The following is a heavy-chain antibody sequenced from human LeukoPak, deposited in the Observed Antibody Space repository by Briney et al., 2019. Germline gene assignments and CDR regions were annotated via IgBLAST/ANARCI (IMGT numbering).Heavy chain of an antibody. D-gene: IGHD2-2*01. J-gene: IGHJ4*02. CDR1: GGSISSSSYY. Sequence: PSETLSLTXTVSGGSISSSSYYWGWIRQPPGKGLEWIGNIYYSGRTYYNPSLKSRVTISVDTSKNRFSLNLSSVTAADTAVYYCARTDCSSTSCQTADWGQGTLVTVSS. CDR2: IYYSGRT. CDR3: ARTDCSSTSCQTAD. V-gene: IGHV4-39*01.